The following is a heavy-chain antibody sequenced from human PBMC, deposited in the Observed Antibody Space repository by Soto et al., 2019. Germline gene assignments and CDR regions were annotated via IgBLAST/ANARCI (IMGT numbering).Heavy chain of an antibody. Sequence: PSETRSLTWIVSGVSMRNSYWTWIRQSAGKGLEWIGRISTSGNTNYNPSLNSRLTMSVDTSKNQVSLKLTSVTAADTAVYYCARGGGVPALGDPWGQGTLVTVSS. J-gene: IGHJ5*02. CDR3: ARGGGVPALGDP. D-gene: IGHD3-16*01. CDR1: GVSMRNSY. V-gene: IGHV4-4*07. CDR2: ISTSGNT.